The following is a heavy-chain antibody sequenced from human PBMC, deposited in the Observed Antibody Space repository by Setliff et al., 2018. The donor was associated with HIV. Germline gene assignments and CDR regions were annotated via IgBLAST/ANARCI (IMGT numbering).Heavy chain of an antibody. J-gene: IGHJ4*02. CDR3: ARGLGRGSGTYYNPPGY. CDR2: INHSGNT. V-gene: IGHV4-34*01. D-gene: IGHD3-10*01. Sequence: SETLSLTCAFNGGSFSGYYWMWVRQSPGEGLEWIGEINHSGNTNYNPSLKSRVTMSGDTSKNQFSLNLTSVTAADTAVYFCARGLGRGSGTYYNPPGYWGPGTLVTVSS. CDR1: GGSFSGYY.